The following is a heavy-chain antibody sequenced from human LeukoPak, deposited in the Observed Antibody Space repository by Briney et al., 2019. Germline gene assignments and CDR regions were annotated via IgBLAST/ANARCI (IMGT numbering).Heavy chain of an antibody. Sequence: GGSLRLSCAASGFIVSNNFMSWVRQAQGQGLEWVSVLYSAGSTSYVDSVKGRLTISRDNSKNMLFLQMNSLRVEDTAIYYCAGSPWDGIRGVGLDYLDYWGRGTLVTVSS. D-gene: IGHD1-26*01. V-gene: IGHV3-53*01. CDR2: LYSAGST. CDR1: GFIVSNNF. J-gene: IGHJ4*02. CDR3: AGSPWDGIRGVGLDYLDY.